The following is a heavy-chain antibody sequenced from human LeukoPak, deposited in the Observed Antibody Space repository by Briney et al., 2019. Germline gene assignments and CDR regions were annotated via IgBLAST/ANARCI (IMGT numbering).Heavy chain of an antibody. CDR2: IRSDGSNT. CDR3: ARGTYYYDSSGADAFDI. V-gene: IGHV3-74*01. Sequence: GGSLRLSCAASGFTFSNFWMYWVRQPPGKGLVWVSRIRSDGSNTNYADSVKGRFTISRDNAKNTLYLQMDSLRAEDTAVYYCARGTYYYDSSGADAFDIWGQGTMVTVSS. CDR1: GFTFSNFW. J-gene: IGHJ3*02. D-gene: IGHD3-22*01.